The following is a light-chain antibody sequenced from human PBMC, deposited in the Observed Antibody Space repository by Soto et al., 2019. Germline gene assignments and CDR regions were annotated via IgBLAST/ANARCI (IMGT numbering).Light chain of an antibody. CDR3: QQYSTSPQT. CDR2: GAS. V-gene: IGKV3-20*01. J-gene: IGKJ1*01. CDR1: QSVSSTY. Sequence: EIVLTQSPGTLSLSPGERATLSCRASQSVSSTYLAWYQQKPGQAPRLLIYGASSRATGIPDRFSGGGSGTDFTLTISRLEPEDFAVYYCQQYSTSPQTFGQGTKVEIK.